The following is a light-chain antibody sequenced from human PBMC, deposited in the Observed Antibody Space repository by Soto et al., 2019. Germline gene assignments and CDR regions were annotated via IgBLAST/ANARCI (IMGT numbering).Light chain of an antibody. CDR1: QSVYTN. CDR3: QHSQNVWA. V-gene: IGKV3-15*01. J-gene: IGKJ1*01. CDR2: RAS. Sequence: EIVMTQPPATLSVSPGERATLSCRASQSVYTNVAWYQQRPGQAPRLLIYRASTRATGITARFSGSGSGTEFTLTISSLQSEDFAVYYCQHSQNVWAFGQGTKVEIK.